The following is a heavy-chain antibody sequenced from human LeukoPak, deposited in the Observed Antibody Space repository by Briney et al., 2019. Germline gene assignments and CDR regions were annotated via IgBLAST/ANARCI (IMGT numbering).Heavy chain of an antibody. J-gene: IGHJ4*02. CDR3: ARVHYDILPGYSYFDY. CDR1: GYTFTSYG. D-gene: IGHD3-9*01. V-gene: IGHV1-18*01. CDR2: ISAYNDNT. Sequence: ASVKVSCKASGYTFTSYGISWVRQAPGQGLEWMGGISAYNDNTNYAQKLQGRVTMTTDTSTSTAYMELRSLRSDDTAVYYCARVHYDILPGYSYFDYWGQGTLVTVSS.